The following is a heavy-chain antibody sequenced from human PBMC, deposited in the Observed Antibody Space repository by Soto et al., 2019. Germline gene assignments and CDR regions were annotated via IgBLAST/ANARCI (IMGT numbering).Heavy chain of an antibody. D-gene: IGHD3-22*01. CDR3: ARTDSSGYSYYYYYGMDV. Sequence: ASVKVSCKASGYTFTGYYMHWVRQAPGQGLEWKGWINPNFGTANYAQKFQGRVTITADESTSTAYMELSSLRSEDTAVYYCARTDSSGYSYYYYYGMDVWGQGTTVTVSS. CDR2: INPNFGTA. V-gene: IGHV1-69*13. CDR1: GYTFTGYY. J-gene: IGHJ6*02.